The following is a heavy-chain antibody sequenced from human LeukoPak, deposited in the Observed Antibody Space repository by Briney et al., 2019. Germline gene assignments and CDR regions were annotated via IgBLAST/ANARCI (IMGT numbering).Heavy chain of an antibody. CDR2: IKEDGTEK. Sequence: GGSLRLSCAASTFTFSNYWMSWVRQAPGKGLEWVANIKEDGTEKDYVDSVKGRFTISRDNAKNSLYLQMNSLRAEDTALYHCARDWYGIYFDYWGQGTLVTVSS. D-gene: IGHD6-13*01. CDR3: ARDWYGIYFDY. CDR1: TFTFSNYW. J-gene: IGHJ4*02. V-gene: IGHV3-7*03.